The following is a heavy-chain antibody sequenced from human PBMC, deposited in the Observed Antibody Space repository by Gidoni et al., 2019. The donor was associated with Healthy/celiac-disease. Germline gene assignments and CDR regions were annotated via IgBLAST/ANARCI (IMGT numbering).Heavy chain of an antibody. V-gene: IGHV4-34*01. D-gene: IGHD3-22*01. CDR2: INHSGST. CDR3: AREGSSGYYRSN. J-gene: IGHJ4*02. Sequence: QVQLQQWGAGLLKPSETLSLTCAVSGGSFSGYYWSWIRQPPGQGLEWIGEINHSGSTNYNPSLKSRVTISVDTSKNQFSLKLSSVTAADTAVYYCAREGSSGYYRSNWGQGTLVTVSS. CDR1: GGSFSGYY.